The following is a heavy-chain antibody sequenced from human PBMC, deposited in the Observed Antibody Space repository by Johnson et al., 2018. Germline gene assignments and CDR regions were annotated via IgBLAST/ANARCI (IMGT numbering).Heavy chain of an antibody. Sequence: EVQLLETGGGLVQXGGSXKLXCAASGFTFSGSAMHWVRQASGKGLEWVGRIRSNANSYATAYAASVKGRFTISRDDSKNTAYLQMNSLKTEDTAVYYCAGSGTTSYYYYYMDVWGKGTTVTVSS. V-gene: IGHV3-73*01. CDR3: AGSGTTSYYYYYMDV. J-gene: IGHJ6*03. D-gene: IGHD1-7*01. CDR2: IRSNANSYAT. CDR1: GFTFSGSA.